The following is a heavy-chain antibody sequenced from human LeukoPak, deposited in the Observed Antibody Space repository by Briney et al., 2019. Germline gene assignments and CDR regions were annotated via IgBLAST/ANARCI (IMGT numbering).Heavy chain of an antibody. D-gene: IGHD4-17*01. Sequence: GGSLRLSCAASGFTFSSYAMHWVRQAPGKGLEYVSAISSNGGSTYYANSVKGRFTISRDNSKNTLYLQMGSLRAEDMAVYYCANGGHYGDPGDYWGQGTLVTVSS. CDR2: ISSNGGST. J-gene: IGHJ4*02. V-gene: IGHV3-64*01. CDR3: ANGGHYGDPGDY. CDR1: GFTFSSYA.